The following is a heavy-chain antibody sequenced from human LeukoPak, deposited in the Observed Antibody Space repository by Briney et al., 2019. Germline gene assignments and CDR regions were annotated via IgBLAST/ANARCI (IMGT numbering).Heavy chain of an antibody. D-gene: IGHD6-19*01. CDR2: ISGSGGST. V-gene: IGHV3-23*01. CDR3: AKRETSQVSSGWYGGPT. CDR1: GFTFSSYA. Sequence: PGGSLRLSCAASGFTFSSYAMSWVRQAPGKGLEWVSAISGSGGSTYYADSVKGRFTISRDNSKNTLYLQMSSLRAEDTAVYYCAKRETSQVSSGWYGGPTWGQGTLVTVSS. J-gene: IGHJ4*02.